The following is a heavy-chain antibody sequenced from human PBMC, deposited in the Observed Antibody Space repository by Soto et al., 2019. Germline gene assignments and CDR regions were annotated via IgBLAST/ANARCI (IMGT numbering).Heavy chain of an antibody. CDR1: GFTFSSYG. J-gene: IGHJ6*02. V-gene: IGHV3-33*01. Sequence: GGSLRLSCAASGFTFSSYGMHWVRQAPGKGLEWVAVIWYDGSNKYYADSVKGRFTISRDNSKNTLYLQMNSLRAEDTAVYYCARDYYYGSGSYYGYYYYGMDVWGQGTTVTVSS. CDR2: IWYDGSNK. D-gene: IGHD3-10*01. CDR3: ARDYYYGSGSYYGYYYYGMDV.